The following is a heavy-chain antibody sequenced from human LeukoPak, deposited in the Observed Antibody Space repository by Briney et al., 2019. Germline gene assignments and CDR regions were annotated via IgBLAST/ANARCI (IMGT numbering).Heavy chain of an antibody. Sequence: GAXVKVSCKASGGTFSSYAISWVRQAPGQGLEWMGGIIPIFGTANYAQKFQGRVTITTDESTSTAYMELSSLRSEDTAVYYCASNEPAARYYYYYYMDVWGKGTTVTVSS. D-gene: IGHD2-2*01. CDR1: GGTFSSYA. CDR2: IIPIFGTA. J-gene: IGHJ6*03. V-gene: IGHV1-69*05. CDR3: ASNEPAARYYYYYYMDV.